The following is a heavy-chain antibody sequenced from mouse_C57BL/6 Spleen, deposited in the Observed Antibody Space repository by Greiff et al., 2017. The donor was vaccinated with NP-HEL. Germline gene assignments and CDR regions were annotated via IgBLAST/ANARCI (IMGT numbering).Heavy chain of an antibody. CDR3: ARSRDYYDYECFDV. J-gene: IGHJ1*03. D-gene: IGHD2-4*01. CDR1: GYAFTNYL. CDR2: INPGSGGT. Sequence: QVQLQQSGAELVRPGTSVKVSCKASGYAFTNYLIEWVKQRPGQGLEWIGVINPGSGGTNYNEKFKGKATLTADKSSSTAYMQLSSLTSEDSAVYFCARSRDYYDYECFDVWGTGTTVTVSS. V-gene: IGHV1-54*01.